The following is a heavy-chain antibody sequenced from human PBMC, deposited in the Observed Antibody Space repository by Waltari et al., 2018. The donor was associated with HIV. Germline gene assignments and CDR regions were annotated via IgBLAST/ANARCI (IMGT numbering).Heavy chain of an antibody. D-gene: IGHD6-6*01. V-gene: IGHV4-39*07. CDR1: GGSISSSGYY. Sequence: QLQLQESGPGLVKPSETLSLTCPVPGGSISSSGYYWGWIRQPPGKGLEWIVTIYYSGSTYYNPSLKSRVTISADTSKNQFSLKLSSVTAADTAVYYCARGASIGGWVRNDYWCQGTLVTVSS. CDR2: IYYSGST. J-gene: IGHJ4*02. CDR3: ARGASIGGWVRNDY.